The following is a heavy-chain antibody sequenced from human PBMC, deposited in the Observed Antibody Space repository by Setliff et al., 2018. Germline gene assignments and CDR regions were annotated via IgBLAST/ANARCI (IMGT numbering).Heavy chain of an antibody. CDR3: TVYNTGSSKDHY. CDR1: GGSMSDYF. D-gene: IGHD2-8*02. CDR2: IYYSGST. J-gene: IGHJ4*02. V-gene: IGHV4-59*03. Sequence: PSETLSLTCTVSGGSMSDYFWNWIRQPPGKGLEWIGYIYYSGSTNYNPSLKSRVTISVDTSKNQFSLKLSSVTAADTALYYCTVYNTGSSKDHYWGQGTPVTVSS.